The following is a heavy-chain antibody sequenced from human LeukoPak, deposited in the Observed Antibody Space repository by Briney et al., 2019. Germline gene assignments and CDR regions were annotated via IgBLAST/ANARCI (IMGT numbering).Heavy chain of an antibody. J-gene: IGHJ4*02. Sequence: SETLSLTCIVSGASIRSSTYYWGWIRQPPGKGLEWIGSIYYSGSTYYNPSLKSRVTISVDTSKNQFSLKLSSVTAADTAVYYCARGVDIVAYVAYYFDYWGKGTLVTVSS. CDR1: GASIRSSTYY. D-gene: IGHD5-12*01. CDR3: ARGVDIVAYVAYYFDY. V-gene: IGHV4-39*07. CDR2: IYYSGST.